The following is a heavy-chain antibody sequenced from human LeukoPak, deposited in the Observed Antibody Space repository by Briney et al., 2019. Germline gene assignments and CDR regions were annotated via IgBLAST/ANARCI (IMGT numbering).Heavy chain of an antibody. CDR2: INHSGST. Sequence: SETLSLTCAVYGGSFSGYYWSWIRQPPGKGLEWIGEINHSGSTNYNPSLKSRVTISVDTSKNQFSLKLSSVTAADTAVYYCARHRPVRYGSGSYLRNWFDPWGQGTLVTVSS. D-gene: IGHD3-10*01. J-gene: IGHJ5*02. V-gene: IGHV4-34*01. CDR3: ARHRPVRYGSGSYLRNWFDP. CDR1: GGSFSGYY.